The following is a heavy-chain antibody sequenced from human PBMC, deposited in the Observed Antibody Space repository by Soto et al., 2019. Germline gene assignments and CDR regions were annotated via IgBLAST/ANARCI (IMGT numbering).Heavy chain of an antibody. CDR2: ISAYSGST. CDR1: GYTFTTYG. D-gene: IGHD6-13*01. Sequence: VASVKVSCKASGYTFTTYGISWVRQAPGQGLEWMGWISAYSGSTKFAQKLQGRVTMTTDTSTTTAYMELRGLTSDDTAVYYCARDFTKSSSWPYYFDYWGQGTLVTVSS. V-gene: IGHV1-18*01. J-gene: IGHJ4*02. CDR3: ARDFTKSSSWPYYFDY.